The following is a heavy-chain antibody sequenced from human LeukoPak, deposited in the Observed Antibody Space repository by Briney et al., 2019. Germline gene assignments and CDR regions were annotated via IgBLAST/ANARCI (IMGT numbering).Heavy chain of an antibody. CDR3: ARDQGRSGWYLDYYYGMDV. V-gene: IGHV3-53*01. D-gene: IGHD6-19*01. J-gene: IGHJ6*04. CDR2: IYSGGST. Sequence: GGSLRLSCAASGFTVSSNYMSWVRQAPGKGLEWVSVIYSGGSTYYADSVKGRFTISRDNSKNTLYLQMTSLRAEDTAVYYCARDQGRSGWYLDYYYGMDVWGKGTTVTVSS. CDR1: GFTVSSNY.